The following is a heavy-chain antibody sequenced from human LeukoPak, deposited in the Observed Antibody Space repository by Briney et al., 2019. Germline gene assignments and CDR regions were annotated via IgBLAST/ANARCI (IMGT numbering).Heavy chain of an antibody. CDR2: IYYSGST. CDR3: ARHDYEYYGMDV. V-gene: IGHV4-59*08. D-gene: IGHD4/OR15-4a*01. J-gene: IGHJ6*02. CDR1: GGSMSPYH. Sequence: NASETLSLTCTVSGGSMSPYHWGWIRQPPGKGLEWTGYIYYSGSTNYNPSLKSRVTISVDTSKNQFSLKLSSVTAADTAVYYCARHDYEYYGMDVWGQGTTVTVSS.